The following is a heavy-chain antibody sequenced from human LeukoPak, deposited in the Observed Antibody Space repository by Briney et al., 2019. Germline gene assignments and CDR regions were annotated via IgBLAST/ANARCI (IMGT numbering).Heavy chain of an antibody. CDR3: ASEGIVGARAVFDY. D-gene: IGHD1-26*01. V-gene: IGHV4-4*02. CDR1: GGSISSSNW. J-gene: IGHJ4*03. Sequence: KASETLSLTCAVSGGSISSSNWWNWVRQPPGKGLEWIGEIYHSGTTSYNPSLKSRVTISVDKSKNQFSLKLTSVTAADTAGYYFASEGIVGARAVFDYWGQGTLGAVSS. CDR2: IYHSGTT.